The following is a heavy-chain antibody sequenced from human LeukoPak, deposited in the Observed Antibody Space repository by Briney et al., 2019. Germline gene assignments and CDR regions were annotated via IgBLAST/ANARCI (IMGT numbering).Heavy chain of an antibody. CDR3: TTAPYSN. V-gene: IGHV3-15*01. CDR2: IKSKTDGWTT. Sequence: GGSLRLSCAASGFTFSNAWMSWVRQAPGKGLEWVGRIKSKTDGWTTDYAAPVKGRFTISRDDSKNTLYLQMNSLRTEDTAVYYCTTAPYSNWGQGTLVTVSS. CDR1: GFTFSNAW. J-gene: IGHJ4*02. D-gene: IGHD6-13*01.